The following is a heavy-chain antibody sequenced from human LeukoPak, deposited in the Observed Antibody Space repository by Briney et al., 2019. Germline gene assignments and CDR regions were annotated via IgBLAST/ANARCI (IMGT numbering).Heavy chain of an antibody. D-gene: IGHD1-14*01. J-gene: IGHJ4*02. CDR1: GFTFGGYG. V-gene: IGHV3-33*01. CDR2: IAYDGSRA. Sequence: QSGGSLRLSCAGSGFTFGGYGMHWFRQTPGKGLEWVAVIAYDGSRAFYADCVKGRFTISRDNSKNTMSVQMDDLRAEDTAVYYCTRYNNDHFDYWGQGTLVTVSS. CDR3: TRYNNDHFDY.